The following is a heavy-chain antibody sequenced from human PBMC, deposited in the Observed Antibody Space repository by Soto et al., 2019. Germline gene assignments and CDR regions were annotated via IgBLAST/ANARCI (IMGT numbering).Heavy chain of an antibody. CDR3: TRDAIVVVPDAIDYYQGMGV. CDR1: GVTFGDYK. V-gene: IGHV3-49*03. D-gene: IGHD2-2*01. Sequence: GSLRLAFTASGVTFGDYKMGWFRQAPGKGLEWVGFIRSKAYGVTTEYAASVKGRFTISRDDSKSIAYLQMNSLKTEDTAVYYCTRDAIVVVPDAIDYYQGMGVRGQGTTVTVS. CDR2: IRSKAYGVTT. J-gene: IGHJ6*02.